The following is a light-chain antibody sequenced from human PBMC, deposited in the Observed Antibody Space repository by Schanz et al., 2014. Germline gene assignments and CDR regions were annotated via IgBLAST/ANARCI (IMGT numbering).Light chain of an antibody. CDR1: SSNIGNNY. V-gene: IGLV1-47*01. CDR2: KNN. CDR3: AAWDDSLTGGRV. Sequence: QSVLTQPPSVSAAPGQKVTISCSGSSSNIGNNYVSWYQQLPGTAPKLLIYKNNQRPSGVPDRFSGSKSGTSASLAISGLRSEDEADYYCAAWDDSLTGGRVFGGGTKLTVL. J-gene: IGLJ3*02.